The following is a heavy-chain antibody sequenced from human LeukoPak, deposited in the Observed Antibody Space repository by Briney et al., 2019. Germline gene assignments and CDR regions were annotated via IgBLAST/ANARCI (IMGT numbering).Heavy chain of an antibody. V-gene: IGHV3-23*01. CDR1: GFTFNNYA. J-gene: IGHJ4*02. CDR3: AKGSIDY. CDR2: IRGST. Sequence: GASLRLSCAASGFTFNNYAMSWVRQAPGKGLEWVSLIRGSTYYADSVKGRFTISRDNSKNTLYLQMNSLRAEDTAVYYCAKGSIDYWGQGTLVTVSS. D-gene: IGHD5/OR15-5a*01.